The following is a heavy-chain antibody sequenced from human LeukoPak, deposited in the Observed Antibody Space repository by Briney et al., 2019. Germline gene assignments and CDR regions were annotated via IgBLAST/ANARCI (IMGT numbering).Heavy chain of an antibody. CDR2: ISGSGGST. D-gene: IGHD5-24*01. CDR3: AKARRRDGYNYFVY. V-gene: IGHV3-23*01. CDR1: GSTFSSYA. J-gene: IGHJ4*02. Sequence: QPGGSLRLSCAACGSTFSSYAMSWVRQAPGKGLEWVSAISGSGGSTYYADSVKGRFTISRDNSKNTLYLQMNSLRAEDTAVYYCAKARRRDGYNYFVYWGQGTLVTVSS.